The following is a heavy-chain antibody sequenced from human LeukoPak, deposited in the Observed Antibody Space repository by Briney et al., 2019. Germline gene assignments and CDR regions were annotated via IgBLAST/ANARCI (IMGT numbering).Heavy chain of an antibody. D-gene: IGHD2-21*02. CDR1: VGSLSRSCCY. CDR3: ARRAYCSSACNSDAFDI. V-gene: IGHV4-39*01. J-gene: IGHJ3*02. Sequence: PPETLSLTCLLSVGSLSRSCCYWGWIRQPPGKGLEWIASIYYSGNTYYNPSLKSRVTISVDTSKNQFSLKLSSVTAADTAVYYCARRAYCSSACNSDAFDIWGQGTMVTVSS. CDR2: IYYSGNT.